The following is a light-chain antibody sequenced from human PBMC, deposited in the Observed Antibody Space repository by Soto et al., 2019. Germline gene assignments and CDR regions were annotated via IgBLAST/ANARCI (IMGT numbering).Light chain of an antibody. Sequence: QSVLTQPPSASGSPGQSVTISCTGTSSDVGAYDYVSWYRQHPGKAPKLMIYEVSQRPSGVPDRFSGSKSGNTASLTISGLQAEDEGDYYCSSFAGINNLLFGGGTQLTVL. J-gene: IGLJ2*01. CDR1: SSDVGAYDY. CDR3: SSFAGINNLL. V-gene: IGLV2-8*01. CDR2: EVS.